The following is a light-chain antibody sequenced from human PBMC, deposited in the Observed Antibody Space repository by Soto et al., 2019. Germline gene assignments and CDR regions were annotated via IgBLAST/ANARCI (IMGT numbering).Light chain of an antibody. J-gene: IGLJ2*01. CDR1: SGHSNYV. V-gene: IGLV4-69*01. CDR3: QTGDTGIRV. CDR2: LNSDGSH. Sequence: QPVLTQSPSASASLGASVKLTCTLSSGHSNYVIAWHQQQPEKGPRDLMKLNSDGSHSTGDGIPDRFSGSSSGAERYLTISSLQAEDEADYYCQTGDTGIRVFGGGTKLTVL.